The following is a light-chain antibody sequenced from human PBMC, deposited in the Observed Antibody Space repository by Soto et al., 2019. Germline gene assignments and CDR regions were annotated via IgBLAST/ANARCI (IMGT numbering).Light chain of an antibody. Sequence: EIVLTQSPGTLSLSPGARATLSCRASQTVSNSYLAWYQQKRGQAPRLLIYGVSTRATGVPDRFSGSGSGTDFTLTISRLEPEDFAVFYCQQYGSSPITFGQGTRLEIK. CDR2: GVS. CDR1: QTVSNSY. V-gene: IGKV3-20*01. J-gene: IGKJ5*01. CDR3: QQYGSSPIT.